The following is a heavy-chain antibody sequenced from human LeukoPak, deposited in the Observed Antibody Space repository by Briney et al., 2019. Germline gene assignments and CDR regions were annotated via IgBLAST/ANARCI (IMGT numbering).Heavy chain of an antibody. J-gene: IGHJ5*02. CDR3: ARAPVVAVTATPRIVWFDP. CDR2: INPNSGGT. V-gene: IGHV1-2*02. CDR1: GYSFTDYS. Sequence: ASVKVSCKASGYSFTDYSMHWVRQAPGQGLEWMGWINPNSGGTNHAQKFQGRVTMTRDTSINTAYMELSRLRSDDTAVYYCARAPVVAVTATPRIVWFDPWGQGTLVTVSS. D-gene: IGHD2-15*01.